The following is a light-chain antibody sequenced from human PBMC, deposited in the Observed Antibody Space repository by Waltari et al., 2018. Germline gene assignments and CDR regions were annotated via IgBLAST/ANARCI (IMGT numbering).Light chain of an antibody. CDR3: SSHTSSSTRVV. CDR1: SSDVGGYNY. Sequence: QSALTQPASVSGSPGQSITISCTGTSSDVGGYNYVSWYQQHPGKAPKLMIYDVSNRPSGVSNRCSGSKSGNTASLTISGLQAEDEADYYCSSHTSSSTRVVFGGGTKLTVL. V-gene: IGLV2-14*03. CDR2: DVS. J-gene: IGLJ3*02.